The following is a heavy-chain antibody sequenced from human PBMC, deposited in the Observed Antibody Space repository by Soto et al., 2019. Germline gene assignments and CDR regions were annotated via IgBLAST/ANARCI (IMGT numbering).Heavy chain of an antibody. CDR3: AKMFGVVIIGGLYF. CDR1: GFIFSDYA. CDR2: ISGSGRTT. V-gene: IGHV3-23*01. J-gene: IGHJ4*02. D-gene: IGHD3-3*01. Sequence: PGGSLRLSCAASGFIFSDYAMTWFRQAPGKGLEWVSGISGSGRTTYYADSVKGRFAISRDNTKNTLNLQMNSLRAEDTAVYYCAKMFGVVIIGGLYFWGQGTLVTVSS.